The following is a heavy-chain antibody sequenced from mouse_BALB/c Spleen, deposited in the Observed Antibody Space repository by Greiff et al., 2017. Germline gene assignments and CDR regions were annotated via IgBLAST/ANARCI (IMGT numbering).Heavy chain of an antibody. CDR3: ARESYGNYGGYFVY. Sequence: VQLQQSGAELVKPGASVKLSCTASGFNIKDTYMHWVKQRPEQGLEWIGRIDPANGNTKYDPKFQGKATITADTSSNTAYLQLSSLTSEDTAVYYCARESYGNYGGYFVYWGQGTTLTVSS. V-gene: IGHV14-3*02. CDR2: IDPANGNT. J-gene: IGHJ2*01. CDR1: GFNIKDTY. D-gene: IGHD2-1*01.